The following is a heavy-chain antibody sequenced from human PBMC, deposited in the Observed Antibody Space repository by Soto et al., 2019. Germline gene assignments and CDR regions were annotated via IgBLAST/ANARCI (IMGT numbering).Heavy chain of an antibody. D-gene: IGHD3-22*01. CDR3: AKDPITMIVVVITLDI. CDR2: ISGSGGST. V-gene: IGHV3-23*01. CDR1: GFTFSSYA. Sequence: GGSLRLSCAASGFTFSSYAMSWVRQAPGKGLEWVSAISGSGGSTYYADSVKGRFTISRDNSKNTLYLQMNSLRAEDTAVYYCAKDPITMIVVVITLDIWGQGTMVTVS. J-gene: IGHJ3*02.